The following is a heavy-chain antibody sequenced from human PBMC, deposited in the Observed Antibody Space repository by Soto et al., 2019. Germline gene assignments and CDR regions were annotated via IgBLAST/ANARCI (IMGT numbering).Heavy chain of an antibody. J-gene: IGHJ4*02. D-gene: IGHD3-22*01. CDR3: TTGDYYDSSGYYVSYYFDY. CDR2: IKSKTDGGTT. Sequence: EVQLVESGGGLVKPGGSLRLSCAASGFTFSNAWMSWVRQAPGKGLEWVGRIKSKTDGGTTDYAAPVKGRFTISRDDSKNTLYLQMNSLKTEDTAVYYCTTGDYYDSSGYYVSYYFDYWGQGTLVTVSS. CDR1: GFTFSNAW. V-gene: IGHV3-15*01.